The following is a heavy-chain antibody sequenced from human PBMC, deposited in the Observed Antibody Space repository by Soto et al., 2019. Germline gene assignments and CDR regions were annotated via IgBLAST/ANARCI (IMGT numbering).Heavy chain of an antibody. CDR1: GGSISSSSYY. D-gene: IGHD3-3*01. CDR3: ARRHYFFWCGADTPAYDWFDP. CDR2: IYYSGRT. V-gene: IGHV4-39*01. Sequence: QLQLPESGPGLVKPSETLSLTCTVSGGSISSSSYYWGWIRQPPGKGLEWIGGIYYSGRTYSHPSLKRRVPISLDTSKGQFSPKLSSVTAEDAAVYYCARRHYFFWCGADTPAYDWFDPWGQGTLVIVSS. J-gene: IGHJ5*02.